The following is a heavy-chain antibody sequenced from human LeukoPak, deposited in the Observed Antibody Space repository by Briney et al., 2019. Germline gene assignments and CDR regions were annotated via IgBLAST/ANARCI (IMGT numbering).Heavy chain of an antibody. D-gene: IGHD2/OR15-2a*01. Sequence: GGSLRLSCAASGFTFSSYGMSWVRQAPGKGLEWVSAISGSGGSTYYADSVKGRFTISRDNSKNTLSLQMNSLRAEDTGIYYCVKDMGRLSSDPNDAFDIWGQGTMVTVSS. CDR1: GFTFSSYG. CDR2: ISGSGGST. CDR3: VKDMGRLSSDPNDAFDI. V-gene: IGHV3-23*01. J-gene: IGHJ3*02.